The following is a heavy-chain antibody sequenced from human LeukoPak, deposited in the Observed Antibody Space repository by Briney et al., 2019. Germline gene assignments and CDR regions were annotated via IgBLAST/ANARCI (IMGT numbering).Heavy chain of an antibody. V-gene: IGHV3-7*01. CDR2: IKQDESKR. CDR1: GFTFSDHW. CDR3: AREASLYCSGNDCYWAFDR. J-gene: IGHJ5*02. D-gene: IGHD2-15*01. Sequence: GGSLRLSCAASGFTFSDHWMSWVRQAPGKGLEWVANIKQDESKRYYVDSVKGRFTISRDNAKNSLCLQINSLRAEDTAVYYCAREASLYCSGNDCYWAFDRWGQGTLVTVSS.